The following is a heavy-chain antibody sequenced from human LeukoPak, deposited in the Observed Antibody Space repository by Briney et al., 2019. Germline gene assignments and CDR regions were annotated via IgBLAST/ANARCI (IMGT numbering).Heavy chain of an antibody. CDR1: GFTFSDYY. Sequence: SGGSLRLSCAASGFTFSDYYMSWIRQAPGKGLEWVSYISSSGSTIYYADSVKGRFTVSRDNAKNSLYLQMNSLRAEDTAVYYCARGPPWGSGSWSPYFDYWGQGTLVTVSS. CDR2: ISSSGSTI. D-gene: IGHD6-13*01. CDR3: ARGPPWGSGSWSPYFDY. J-gene: IGHJ4*02. V-gene: IGHV3-11*04.